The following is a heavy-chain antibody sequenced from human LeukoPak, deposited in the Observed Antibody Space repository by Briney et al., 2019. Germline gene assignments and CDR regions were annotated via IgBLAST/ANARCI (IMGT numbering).Heavy chain of an antibody. CDR3: ARDRGYSYGYYMDV. Sequence: SETLSLTCTVSGGSISSYYWSWIRQPPGKGLEWIGCIYYSGSTNYNPSLKSRVTISVDTSKNQFSLKLSSVTAADTAVYYCARDRGYSYGYYMDVWGKGTTVTVSS. D-gene: IGHD5-18*01. CDR2: IYYSGST. J-gene: IGHJ6*03. V-gene: IGHV4-59*01. CDR1: GGSISSYY.